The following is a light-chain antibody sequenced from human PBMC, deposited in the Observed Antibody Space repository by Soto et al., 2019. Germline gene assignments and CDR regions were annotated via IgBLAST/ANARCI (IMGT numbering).Light chain of an antibody. Sequence: QPVLTQPASVSGSPGQSITISCTGTSSDVGAFNYVSWYQHHPGKAPKLMISDVSIRPSGVSNRFSGSKSGNTASLTISGLQAEDDADYYCCSYTTSSTLVFGGGTKLTVL. V-gene: IGLV2-14*03. CDR1: SSDVGAFNY. CDR3: CSYTTSSTLV. CDR2: DVS. J-gene: IGLJ2*01.